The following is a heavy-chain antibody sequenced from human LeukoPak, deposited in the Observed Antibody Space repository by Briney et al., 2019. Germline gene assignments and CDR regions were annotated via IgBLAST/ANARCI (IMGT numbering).Heavy chain of an antibody. J-gene: IGHJ4*02. CDR2: INTDGSSN. V-gene: IGHV3-74*01. CDR3: VRYRPAPA. D-gene: IGHD3-16*02. Sequence: GGSLRLSCAASGFTFSNYYMHWVRQAPGEGLVWISGINTDGSSNYYGDSVKGRFTISRDNARKTLYLLMSSQRAEDSAIYYCVRYRPAPAWGQGTLVTVAS. CDR1: GFTFSNYY.